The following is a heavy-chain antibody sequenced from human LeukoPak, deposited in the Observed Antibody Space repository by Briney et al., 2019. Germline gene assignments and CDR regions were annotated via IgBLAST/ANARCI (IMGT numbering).Heavy chain of an antibody. CDR3: ARDSTATSWFDP. CDR2: INPNSGGT. J-gene: IGHJ5*02. V-gene: IGHV1-2*02. Sequence: ASVKVSCKASGYTFTGYYMHWVRQAPGQGLEWMGWINPNSGGTNYAQKFQGRVTMTRDTSISTAYMELSRLRSDDTAVYYCARDSTATSWFDPWGQGTLVTVSS. D-gene: IGHD4-17*01. CDR1: GYTFTGYY.